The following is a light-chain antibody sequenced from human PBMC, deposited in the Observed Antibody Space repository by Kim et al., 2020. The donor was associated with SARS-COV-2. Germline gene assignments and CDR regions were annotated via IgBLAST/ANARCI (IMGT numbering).Light chain of an antibody. CDR3: YSAADNNWV. Sequence: SYELTQPSSVSVSPGQTARITCSGDVLAKKYARWFQQKPGQAPVLVIYKESERPSGIPERFSGSSSGTTVTLTISGAQVEDEADYYCYSAADNNWVFGGGTQLTVL. CDR1: VLAKKY. V-gene: IGLV3-27*01. CDR2: KES. J-gene: IGLJ3*02.